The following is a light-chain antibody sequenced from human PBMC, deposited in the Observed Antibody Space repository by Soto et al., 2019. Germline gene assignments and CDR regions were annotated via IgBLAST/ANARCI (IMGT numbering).Light chain of an antibody. CDR1: QSLSSF. Sequence: ETVLTQSPATLSLSPRPGANLXCRTSQSLSSFLAWYQQKPGQAPRLLIYDASNRATGIPARFSGSGSGTDFTLTISSLEPEDFAVYYCQQHTNWPLTFGGGTKVDIK. V-gene: IGKV3-11*01. CDR2: DAS. CDR3: QQHTNWPLT. J-gene: IGKJ4*01.